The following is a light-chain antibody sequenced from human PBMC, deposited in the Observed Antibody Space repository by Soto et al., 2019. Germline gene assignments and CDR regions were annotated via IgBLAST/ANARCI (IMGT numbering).Light chain of an antibody. CDR1: QSVSSH. V-gene: IGKV3D-15*01. Sequence: EIRMTQSPATLSVSPGDNATLSCRASQSVSSHVVWYQQKPGQAHRLXISDSSTRAPGIPARFSVIVSGTELTLNVSSLKSDDGEVYDGQQYHNWPITFGQGTRLEIK. J-gene: IGKJ5*01. CDR3: QQYHNWPIT. CDR2: DSS.